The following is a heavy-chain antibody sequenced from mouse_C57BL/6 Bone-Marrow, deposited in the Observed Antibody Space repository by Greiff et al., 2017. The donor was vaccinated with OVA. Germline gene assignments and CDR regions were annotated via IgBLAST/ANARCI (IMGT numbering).Heavy chain of an antibody. Sequence: EVQVVESGGGLVQSGRSLRLSCATSGFTFSDFYMEWVRQAPGKGLEWIAASRNKANDYTTEYSASVKGRFIVSRDTSPSILYLQMNALRAEDTAIYYCARDAPYYYGSSGYWYFDVWGTGTTVTVSS. CDR3: ARDAPYYYGSSGYWYFDV. CDR1: GFTFSDFY. V-gene: IGHV7-1*01. J-gene: IGHJ1*03. D-gene: IGHD1-1*01. CDR2: SRNKANDYTT.